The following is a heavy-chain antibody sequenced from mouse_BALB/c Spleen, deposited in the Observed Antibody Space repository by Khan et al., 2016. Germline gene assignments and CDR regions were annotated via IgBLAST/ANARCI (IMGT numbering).Heavy chain of an antibody. CDR1: GFNIKDYY. CDR3: ALDGSWFAY. D-gene: IGHD2-3*01. Sequence: VQLQQSGAELVRPGALVKLSCKASGFNIKDYYMHRVKQRSEQGLEWIGWIDPEHGNTIYDPKFQGKASITADTSSNTAYLQLSSLTSEDTAVYYCALDGSWFAYWGQGTLITVSA. J-gene: IGHJ3*01. CDR2: IDPEHGNT. V-gene: IGHV14-1*02.